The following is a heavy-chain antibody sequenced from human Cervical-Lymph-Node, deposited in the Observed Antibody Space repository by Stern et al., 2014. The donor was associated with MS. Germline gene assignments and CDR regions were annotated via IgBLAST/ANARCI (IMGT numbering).Heavy chain of an antibody. Sequence: QVQLVQSGAEVKKPGASVTVSCNVSGHPLSEFAIHWLRQLPTSGLEWLGQFDPEDGETVYAQRLQGRRTMTEDTTTGTAYMTLTALTSDDTAVYYWATDRGVKWGPGTLVAVSS. J-gene: IGHJ4*02. V-gene: IGHV1-24*01. CDR1: GHPLSEFA. CDR3: ATDRGVK. CDR2: FDPEDGET. D-gene: IGHD3-10*01.